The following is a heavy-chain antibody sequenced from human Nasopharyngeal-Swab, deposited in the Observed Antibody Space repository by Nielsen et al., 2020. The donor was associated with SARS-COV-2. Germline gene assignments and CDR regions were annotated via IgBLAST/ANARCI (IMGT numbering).Heavy chain of an antibody. Sequence: ESLKISCAASGFTFSSYAMHWIRQSPGKGLEWIGEINHSGIINYNPSLKSRVTMSVDTPKNQFSLTLNPVTAADTAVYYCARKGVVVTAPPGYGMDVWGQGTTVTVSS. D-gene: IGHD2-21*02. CDR2: INHSGII. CDR3: ARKGVVVTAPPGYGMDV. V-gene: IGHV4-34*01. J-gene: IGHJ6*02. CDR1: GFTFSSYA.